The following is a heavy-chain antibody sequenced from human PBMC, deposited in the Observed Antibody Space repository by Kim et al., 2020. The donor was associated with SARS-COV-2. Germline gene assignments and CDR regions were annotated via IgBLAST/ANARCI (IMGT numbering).Heavy chain of an antibody. CDR2: INHSGST. Sequence: SETLSLTCAVYGGSFSGYYWSWIRQPPGKGLEWIGEINHSGSTNYNPSLKSRVTISVDTSKNQFSLKLSSVTAADTAVYYCARGSGVAQGNYYYYYGMDV. J-gene: IGHJ6*01. D-gene: IGHD1-26*01. CDR1: GGSFSGYY. V-gene: IGHV4-34*01. CDR3: ARGSGVAQGNYYYYYGMDV.